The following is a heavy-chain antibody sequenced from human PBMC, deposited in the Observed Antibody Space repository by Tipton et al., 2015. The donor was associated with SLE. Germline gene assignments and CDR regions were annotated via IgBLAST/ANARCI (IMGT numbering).Heavy chain of an antibody. D-gene: IGHD2-21*01. CDR3: ARVSVAPDAFDM. CDR2: INRDGSEK. CDR1: GFTFSMYW. Sequence: GSLRLSCAPSGFTFSMYWMSWVRQGPGKGLEWVAYINRDGSEKYYGGSVKGRFTISRDNAKNSLSLQMNSLGAEDTAVYYCARVSVAPDAFDMWGHGTVVTVSS. J-gene: IGHJ3*02. V-gene: IGHV3-7*01.